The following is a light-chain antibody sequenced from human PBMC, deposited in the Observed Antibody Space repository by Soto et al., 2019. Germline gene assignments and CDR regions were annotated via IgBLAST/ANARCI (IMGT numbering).Light chain of an antibody. CDR2: EGS. J-gene: IGLJ1*01. CDR1: SSDVGSYNL. Sequence: QSALTQPASVSGSPGQSITISCTGTSSDVGSYNLVSWYRQHPGKAPKLMIYEGSKRPSGVSNLFSGSKSGNTASLTISGLQAEDEADYYCCSYAGSSTSPYVFGTGTKVTVL. CDR3: CSYAGSSTSPYV. V-gene: IGLV2-23*01.